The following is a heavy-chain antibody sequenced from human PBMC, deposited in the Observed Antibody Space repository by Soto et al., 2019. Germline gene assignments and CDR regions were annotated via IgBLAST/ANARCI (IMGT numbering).Heavy chain of an antibody. J-gene: IGHJ4*02. V-gene: IGHV1-69*01. CDR3: ARIGGVGAPPGADY. CDR1: GGIFSSYA. Sequence: QVQLVQSGAEVKKPGSSVKVSCKASGGIFSSYAISWVRQAPGQGREWMGEIIPILNTPHYAQKFQDRLTITADESTRTASMELSSLRSDDTAVYYCARIGGVGAPPGADYWGQGTLVTVSS. CDR2: IIPILNTP. D-gene: IGHD1-26*01.